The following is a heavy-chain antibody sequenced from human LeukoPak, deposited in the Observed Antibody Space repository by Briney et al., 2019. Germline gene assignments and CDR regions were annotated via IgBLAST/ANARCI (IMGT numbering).Heavy chain of an antibody. CDR1: GGSISSSSYY. V-gene: IGHV4-39*07. CDR2: IYYSGST. D-gene: IGHD3-22*01. CDR3: ARATQYYYDSSGPTDAFDI. Sequence: SSETLSLTCTVSGGSISSSSYYWGWIRQPPGKGLEWIGSIYYSGSTYYNPSLKSRVTISVDRSKNQFSLKLSSVTAADTAVYYCARATQYYYDSSGPTDAFDIWGQGTMVTGSS. J-gene: IGHJ3*02.